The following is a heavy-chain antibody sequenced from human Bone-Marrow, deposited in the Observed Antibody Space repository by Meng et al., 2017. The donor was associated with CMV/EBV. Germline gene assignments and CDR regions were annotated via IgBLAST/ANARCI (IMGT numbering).Heavy chain of an antibody. V-gene: IGHV3-11*01. CDR3: AKDRAATIHFDY. CDR1: GFTLSDYY. J-gene: IGHJ4*02. Sequence: GGSLRLSCAASGFTLSDYYMTWIRQAPGKGLEWISYISSSGTNIYFADSVGGRFTISRDSAKNSLYLQMNSLRAEDTAVYYCAKDRAATIHFDYWGQGTLVTVSS. CDR2: ISSSGTNI. D-gene: IGHD5-24*01.